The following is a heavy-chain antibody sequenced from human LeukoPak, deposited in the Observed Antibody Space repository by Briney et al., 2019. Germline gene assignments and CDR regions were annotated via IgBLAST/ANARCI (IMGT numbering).Heavy chain of an antibody. V-gene: IGHV3-66*01. Sequence: GGSLRLSCAASGFTVSSNYMSWVRQAPGKGLEWVSVIYSGGSTYYADSVKGRFTISRDNSKNTLYLQMNSLRAEDTAVYYCAKVTRTTVVKPIDYWGQGTLVTVSS. J-gene: IGHJ4*02. CDR1: GFTVSSNY. CDR3: AKVTRTTVVKPIDY. CDR2: IYSGGST. D-gene: IGHD4-23*01.